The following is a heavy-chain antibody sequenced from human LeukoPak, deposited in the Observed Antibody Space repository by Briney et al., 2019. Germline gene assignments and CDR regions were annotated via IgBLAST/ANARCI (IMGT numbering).Heavy chain of an antibody. CDR1: GDSLSSSSYY. CDR2: IYYSGST. Sequence: SETLSLTCTVSGDSLSSSSYYWGWIRQPPGKGLEWIGSIYYSGSTYYNPSLKSRVTISVDTSKNQFSLKLSSVTAADTAVYYCARDNPPPRELFNWFDPWGQGTLVTVSS. CDR3: ARDNPPPRELFNWFDP. J-gene: IGHJ5*02. V-gene: IGHV4-39*07. D-gene: IGHD1-26*01.